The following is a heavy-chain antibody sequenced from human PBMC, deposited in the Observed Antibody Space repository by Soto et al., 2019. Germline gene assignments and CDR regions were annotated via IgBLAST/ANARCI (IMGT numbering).Heavy chain of an antibody. Sequence: GASVKVSCKASGGTFSSYAISWVRQAPGQGLEWMGGIIPIFGTANYAQKFQGRVTITADESTSTAYMELSSLRSEDTAVYYCARQRYYDILTGYHPYYYYGMDVWGQGTMVTVSS. D-gene: IGHD3-9*01. CDR2: IIPIFGTA. J-gene: IGHJ6*02. CDR3: ARQRYYDILTGYHPYYYYGMDV. V-gene: IGHV1-69*13. CDR1: GGTFSSYA.